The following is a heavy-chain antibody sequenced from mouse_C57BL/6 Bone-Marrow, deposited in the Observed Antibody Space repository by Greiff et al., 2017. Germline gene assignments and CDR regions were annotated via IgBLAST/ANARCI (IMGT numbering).Heavy chain of an antibody. CDR3: ARNYGNSAGFAY. D-gene: IGHD2-1*01. Sequence: QVQLQQPGAELVMPGASVKLSCKASGYTFTSYWMHWVKQRPGQGLEWIGEIDPSDSYTNYNQKFKGKSTLTVDKSSSTAYMQLSSLTSEDSAVYDYARNYGNSAGFAYWGQGTLVTVSA. CDR2: IDPSDSYT. V-gene: IGHV1-69*01. J-gene: IGHJ3*01. CDR1: GYTFTSYW.